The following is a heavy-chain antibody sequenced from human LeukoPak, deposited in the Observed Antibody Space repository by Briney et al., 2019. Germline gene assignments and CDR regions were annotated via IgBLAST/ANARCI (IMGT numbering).Heavy chain of an antibody. CDR3: ATDDYGGLDY. J-gene: IGHJ4*02. D-gene: IGHD4-23*01. Sequence: GGSLRLSCAASGFTVSSNEMSWVRQAPGKGLEWVSAISGSGGSTYYADSVKGRFTISRDNSKNTLYLQMNSLRAEDTAVYYCATDDYGGLDYWGQGTLVTVSS. CDR2: ISGSGGST. V-gene: IGHV3-23*01. CDR1: GFTVSSNE.